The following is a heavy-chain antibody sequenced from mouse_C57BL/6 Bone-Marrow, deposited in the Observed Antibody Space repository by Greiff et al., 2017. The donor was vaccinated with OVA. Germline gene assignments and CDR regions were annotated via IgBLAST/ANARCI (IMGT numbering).Heavy chain of an antibody. D-gene: IGHD1-1*01. CDR2: IYPRDGST. Sequence: QVQLQQSDAELVKPGASVKISCKVSGYTFTDHTIHWMKQRPEQGLEWIGYIYPRDGSTKYNEKFKGKATLTVDKSSSTAYMQLNSLTSEDSAVYFCARSDYYGSPWYAMDYWGQGTSVTVSS. V-gene: IGHV1-78*01. J-gene: IGHJ4*01. CDR1: GYTFTDHT. CDR3: ARSDYYGSPWYAMDY.